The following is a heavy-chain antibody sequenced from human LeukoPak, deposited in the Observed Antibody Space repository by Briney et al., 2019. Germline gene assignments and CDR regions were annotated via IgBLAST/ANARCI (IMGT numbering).Heavy chain of an antibody. Sequence: GGSLRLSCAASGFTFSSYAMSWVRQAPGKGLEWVSAISGGGGGTYYAGSVKGRFTISRDDSKNTLYLQMNSLRAEDTAVYYCAKSGSGSYFWSQGTLVTVSA. D-gene: IGHD1-26*01. CDR2: ISGGGGGT. V-gene: IGHV3-23*01. CDR3: AKSGSGSYF. CDR1: GFTFSSYA. J-gene: IGHJ4*02.